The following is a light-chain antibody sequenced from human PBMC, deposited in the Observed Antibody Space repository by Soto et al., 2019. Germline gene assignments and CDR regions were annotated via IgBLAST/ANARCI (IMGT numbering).Light chain of an antibody. V-gene: IGKV1-33*01. Sequence: DIQMTQSPSSLSASVGDRVTISCQASQDITDYLNWYQQKPGKAPRLLIYDASNLETGVPSRFSVSGSGTDFTFTISSLQSEDIATYYCQQSEALVLSFGGGTKVEIK. J-gene: IGKJ4*01. CDR3: QQSEALVLS. CDR1: QDITDY. CDR2: DAS.